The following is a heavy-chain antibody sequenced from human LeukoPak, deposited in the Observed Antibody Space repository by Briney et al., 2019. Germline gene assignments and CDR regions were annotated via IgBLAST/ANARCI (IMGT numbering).Heavy chain of an antibody. CDR3: ARENDFWSGYSPFDY. D-gene: IGHD3-3*01. Sequence: GGSLRLSCVASGYTFSSYWMNWVRQAPGKGLEWVANIKQDGSEKYYVDSVKGRFTISRDNAKNSLYLQMNSLRAEDSAVYSCARENDFWSGYSPFDYWGQGTLVTVSS. CDR1: GYTFSSYW. V-gene: IGHV3-7*01. CDR2: IKQDGSEK. J-gene: IGHJ4*02.